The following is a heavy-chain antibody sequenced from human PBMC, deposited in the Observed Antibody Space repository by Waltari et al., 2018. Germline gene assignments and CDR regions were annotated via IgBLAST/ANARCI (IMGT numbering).Heavy chain of an antibody. CDR2: ISGSGGST. CDR3: ANPGYCSGGSCYSLYYYGMDV. Sequence: EVQLLESGGGLVQPGGSLRLSCAASGFTFSSYAMSWVRQAPGKGLEWVSAISGSGGSTYDADAVKGRFTISRDNSKNTLYLQMNSLRAEDTAVYYCANPGYCSGGSCYSLYYYGMDVWGQGTTVTVSS. D-gene: IGHD2-15*01. V-gene: IGHV3-23*01. CDR1: GFTFSSYA. J-gene: IGHJ6*02.